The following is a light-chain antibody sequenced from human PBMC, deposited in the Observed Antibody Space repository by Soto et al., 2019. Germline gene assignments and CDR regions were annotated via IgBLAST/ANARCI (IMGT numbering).Light chain of an antibody. CDR2: AAS. CDR1: QSISSY. Sequence: DIQMTQSPSSLSASVGDRVTITCRASQSISSYLNWYQQKPGKAPKLLIYAASSLQSGVPSRFSGSGSGTDVNITICSLPPVAFATYYCEQSDSTPWTFGQGTEVDTK. V-gene: IGKV1-39*01. J-gene: IGKJ1*01. CDR3: EQSDSTPWT.